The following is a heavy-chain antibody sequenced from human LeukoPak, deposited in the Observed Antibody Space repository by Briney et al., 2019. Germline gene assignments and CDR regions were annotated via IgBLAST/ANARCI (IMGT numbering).Heavy chain of an antibody. CDR1: GFTFSSYA. CDR3: ARLLEYYYYMDV. J-gene: IGHJ6*03. CDR2: ISGSGGST. Sequence: GGSLRLSCAASGFTFSSYAMSWVRQAPGKGLEWVSAISGSGGSTYYADSVKGRFTISRDNSKNTLYLQMNSLRAEDTAVYYCARLLEYYYYMDVWGKGTTVTVSS. V-gene: IGHV3-23*01. D-gene: IGHD1-1*01.